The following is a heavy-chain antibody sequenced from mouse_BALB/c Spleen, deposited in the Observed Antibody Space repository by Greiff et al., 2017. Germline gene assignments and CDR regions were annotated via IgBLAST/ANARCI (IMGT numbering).Heavy chain of an antibody. CDR2: IDTSDSYT. J-gene: IGHJ1*01. CDR1: GYTFTDYW. V-gene: IGHV1-69*01. Sequence: QVQLQQPGAELVMPGASVKMSCKASGYTFTDYWMHWVKQRPGQGLEWIGAIDTSDSYTSYNQKFKGKTTLTVDESSSTAYMQLSSLTSEDSAVYYCARRGLLSYFDVWGAGTTVTVSA. CDR3: ARRGLLSYFDV.